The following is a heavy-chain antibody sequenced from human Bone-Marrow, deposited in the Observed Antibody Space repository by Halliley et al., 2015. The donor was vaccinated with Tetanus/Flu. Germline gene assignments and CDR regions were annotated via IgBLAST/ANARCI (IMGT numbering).Heavy chain of an antibody. CDR2: INQDGNEK. CDR3: TSGGIVPWLPDD. CDR1: GFPFSDYW. J-gene: IGHJ4*02. D-gene: IGHD3-9*01. Sequence: SLRLSCAASGFPFSDYWMSWVRQAPGKGLEWVANINQDGNEKYYGDSVKGRFTISRDNAKNSLYLQMNSLRAEDTAVYYCTSGGIVPWLPDDWGPGTLVTVSS. V-gene: IGHV3-7*03.